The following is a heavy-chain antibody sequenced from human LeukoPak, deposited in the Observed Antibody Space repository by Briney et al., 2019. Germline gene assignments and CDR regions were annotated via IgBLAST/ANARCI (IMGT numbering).Heavy chain of an antibody. CDR3: ALTRVLRRVKLSSH. V-gene: IGHV1-2*02. D-gene: IGHD1-1*01. CDR1: GYTFTGYY. J-gene: IGHJ4*02. Sequence: ASVKVSCKASGYTFTGYYMHWVRQAPGQGLEWMGWINPNSGGTNYAQKFQGRVTMTRNTSISTAYMELSSLRSEDTAVYYCALTRVLRRVKLSSHWGQGTLVTVSS. CDR2: INPNSGGT.